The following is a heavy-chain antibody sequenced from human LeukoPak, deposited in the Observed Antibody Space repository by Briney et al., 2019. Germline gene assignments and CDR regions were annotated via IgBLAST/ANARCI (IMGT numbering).Heavy chain of an antibody. J-gene: IGHJ4*02. V-gene: IGHV3-30-3*01. CDR2: ISFDGNKE. Sequence: GGSLRLSCEASGFHFITYAMHWVRQAPGKGLEWVAVISFDGNKEYYADSVKGRFTISRDNSKSTLYLQMNSLRVEDTAVFYCARGHGSLEWLLTDYWGQGTLVTVSS. CDR3: ARGHGSLEWLLTDY. D-gene: IGHD3-3*01. CDR1: GFHFITYA.